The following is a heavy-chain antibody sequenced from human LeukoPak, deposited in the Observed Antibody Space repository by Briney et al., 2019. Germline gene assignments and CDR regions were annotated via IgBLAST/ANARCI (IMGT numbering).Heavy chain of an antibody. Sequence: GRSLRLSCAASGFTFSSYSMNWVRHAPGKGLEWVSYISSSSGTIDYADSVKGRFTIPRDNAKNTLYLQMNSLRAEDTAVYYCARDGDLDAFDIWGQGTMVTVSS. CDR3: ARDGDLDAFDI. V-gene: IGHV3-48*01. J-gene: IGHJ3*02. CDR1: GFTFSSYS. D-gene: IGHD4-17*01. CDR2: ISSSSGTI.